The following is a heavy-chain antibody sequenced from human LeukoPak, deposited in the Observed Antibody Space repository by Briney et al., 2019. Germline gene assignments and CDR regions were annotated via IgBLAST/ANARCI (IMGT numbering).Heavy chain of an antibody. Sequence: SETLSLTCAVYGGSFRGYYWSWIRQPPEKALEWIGEINHSGSTNHNPSLKSRVTISIDTSKNQFSLKLRSVTAADTAVYYCARPIDCSATTCSSPFDYWGQGSLVTVPA. V-gene: IGHV4-34*01. CDR2: INHSGST. CDR1: GGSFRGYY. CDR3: ARPIDCSATTCSSPFDY. D-gene: IGHD2-2*01. J-gene: IGHJ4*02.